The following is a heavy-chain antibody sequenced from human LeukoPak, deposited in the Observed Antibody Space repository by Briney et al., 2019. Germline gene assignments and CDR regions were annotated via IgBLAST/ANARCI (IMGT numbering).Heavy chain of an antibody. D-gene: IGHD3-10*01. J-gene: IGHJ4*02. V-gene: IGHV3-33*06. Sequence: PSGKSLRLSCAASGFTVSGHGMHWVRQAPGKGLEWVAVAWYDEIKEYYADSVKGRFTISRDNSKNTLYLQMSSLRAEDTAVYYCAKVGDYYGSGKYSNFDYWGQGTLVTVSS. CDR1: GFTVSGHG. CDR2: AWYDEIKE. CDR3: AKVGDYYGSGKYSNFDY.